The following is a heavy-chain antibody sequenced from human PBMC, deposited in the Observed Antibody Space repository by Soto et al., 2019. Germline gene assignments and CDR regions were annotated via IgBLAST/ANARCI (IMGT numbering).Heavy chain of an antibody. CDR3: AKTPYEFWSGVRCDY. J-gene: IGHJ4*02. CDR1: GFTFSNYA. V-gene: IGHV3-23*01. CDR2: ISGSGRST. Sequence: EVQLLESGGGLVQPGGSLRLSCAASGFTFSNYAMSWVRQAPGKGLEWVSAISGSGRSTYYPDSVKGRFTMSRDYSKNTLYLQMNNLGAEDTAVYYCAKTPYEFWSGVRCDYWGQGILVTVSS. D-gene: IGHD3-3*01.